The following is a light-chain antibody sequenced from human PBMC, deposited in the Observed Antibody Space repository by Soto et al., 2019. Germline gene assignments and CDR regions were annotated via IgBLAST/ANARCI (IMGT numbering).Light chain of an antibody. V-gene: IGKV1-39*01. CDR1: QSISSY. Sequence: DIQMTQSPSSLSASVGDRVTITCRASQSISSYLNWYQQKPGKAPKLLIYAASSLHSGVPSRFSGSGSGTEFTLTISSLQPEDFATYYCQQRYSTPPYTFGQGTKLEIK. CDR2: AAS. CDR3: QQRYSTPPYT. J-gene: IGKJ2*01.